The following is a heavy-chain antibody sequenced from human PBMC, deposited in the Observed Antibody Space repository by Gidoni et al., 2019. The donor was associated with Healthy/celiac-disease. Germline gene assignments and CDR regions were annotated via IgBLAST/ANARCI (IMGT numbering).Heavy chain of an antibody. V-gene: IGHV3-23*01. J-gene: IGHJ4*02. CDR3: AKFGWNPYYFDY. CDR2: ISGSGGST. CDR1: GFTFSSYA. Sequence: AASGFTFSSYAMSWVRQAPGKGLEWVSAISGSGGSTYYADSVKGRFTISRDNAKNTLYLQMNSLGAEDTAVYYCAKFGWNPYYFDYWGQGTLVTVSS. D-gene: IGHD1-1*01.